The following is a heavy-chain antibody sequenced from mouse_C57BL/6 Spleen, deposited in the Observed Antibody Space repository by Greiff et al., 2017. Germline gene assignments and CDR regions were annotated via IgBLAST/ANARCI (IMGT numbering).Heavy chain of an antibody. D-gene: IGHD2-4*01. CDR2: INPNNGGT. J-gene: IGHJ4*01. V-gene: IGHV1-18*01. CDR1: GYTFTDYN. CDR3: ARGNDIRLRRGSYAMDY. Sequence: EVPLQQSGPELVKPGASVKIPCKASGYTFTDYNLDWVKPRHGKSLELIGDINPNNGGTIYNQKFKGQATLTVDTSSSTAYMELRSLTSEDTAVYYGARGNDIRLRRGSYAMDYWGQGTSVTVSS.